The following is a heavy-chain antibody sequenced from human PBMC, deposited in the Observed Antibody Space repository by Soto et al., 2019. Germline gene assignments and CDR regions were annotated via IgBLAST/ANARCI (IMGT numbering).Heavy chain of an antibody. CDR1: GDSISDYY. J-gene: IGHJ6*02. V-gene: IGHV4-4*07. CDR3: ARMYNSGFYRPEGDYFFYGMDV. Sequence: LSLTCAVSGDSISDYYWSWIRQPAGKGLEWIGRFYYSGNTKSNPSLKSRVTMSADTSKNQFSLSLRSVTAADSAIYYCARMYNSGFYRPEGDYFFYGMDVWGQGTTVTVSS. D-gene: IGHD6-19*01. CDR2: FYYSGNT.